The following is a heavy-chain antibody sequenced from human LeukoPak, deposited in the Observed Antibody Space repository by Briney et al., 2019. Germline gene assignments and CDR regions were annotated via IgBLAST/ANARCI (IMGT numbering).Heavy chain of an antibody. J-gene: IGHJ6*02. V-gene: IGHV3-21*01. CDR3: AREGIAAAGKNYYYYYGMDV. D-gene: IGHD6-13*01. CDR1: GFTFSSYS. CDR2: ISSSSSYI. Sequence: GGSLRLSCAASGFTFSSYSMNWVRQAPGKGLEWVSSISSSSSYIYYADSVKGRFTIPRDNAKNSLYLQMNSLRAEDTAVYYCAREGIAAAGKNYYYYYGMDVLGQGTTVTVSS.